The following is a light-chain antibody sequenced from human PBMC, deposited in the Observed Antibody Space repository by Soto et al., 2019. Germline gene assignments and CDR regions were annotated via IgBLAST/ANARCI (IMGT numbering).Light chain of an antibody. J-gene: IGKJ4*01. CDR2: AAS. V-gene: IGKV1-9*01. CDR1: QDISSY. Sequence: DIQLTQSPSFLSASVGDRVTITCRTSQDISSYLAWYQQKPGKAPQLLISAASTLQSGVPSRFSGSGSGTEFTLTISSLQPEDFATYYCQQLKRYPLSFGGGTKVDI. CDR3: QQLKRYPLS.